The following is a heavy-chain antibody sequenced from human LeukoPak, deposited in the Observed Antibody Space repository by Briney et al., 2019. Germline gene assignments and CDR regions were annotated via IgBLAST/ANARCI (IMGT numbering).Heavy chain of an antibody. V-gene: IGHV3-23*01. J-gene: IGHJ4*02. CDR1: GFSFSSHG. CDR2: IVGGAGGT. CDR3: ARDDSGYDFWSGYPDY. D-gene: IGHD3-3*01. Sequence: PGGSLRLSCAASGFSFSSHGMSRVRQAPGKGLEWVAGIVGGAGGTYYADSVKGRFTISRDNANNSLYLQMNSLRAEDTAVYYCARDDSGYDFWSGYPDYWGQGTLVTVSS.